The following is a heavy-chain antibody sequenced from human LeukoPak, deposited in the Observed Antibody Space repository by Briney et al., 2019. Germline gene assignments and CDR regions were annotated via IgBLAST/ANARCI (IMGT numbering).Heavy chain of an antibody. V-gene: IGHV3-30*04. CDR1: GFTFSSYA. J-gene: IGHJ4*02. Sequence: GGSLRLSCAASGFTFSSYAMHWVRQSPGKGLEWVTIISYDGSDKYYADSVKGRFTISRDNSKNTLYLQMNGLRAEDTAVYYCAKDSAKKYDDYWGQGTLVTVSS. D-gene: IGHD2/OR15-2a*01. CDR3: AKDSAKKYDDY. CDR2: ISYDGSDK.